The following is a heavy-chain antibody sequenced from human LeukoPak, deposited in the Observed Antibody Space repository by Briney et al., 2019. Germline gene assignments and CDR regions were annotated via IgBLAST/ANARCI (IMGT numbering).Heavy chain of an antibody. J-gene: IGHJ4*02. D-gene: IGHD1-14*01. Sequence: PGGSLRLSCAASGFTVSSNYMSRVRQAPGKGLEWVSVIYSGGSTYYADSVKGRFTISRDNSKNTLYLQMNSLRAEDTAVHYCASRYPHSRTTPDYWGQGTLVTVSS. CDR2: IYSGGST. CDR3: ASRYPHSRTTPDY. CDR1: GFTVSSNY. V-gene: IGHV3-66*01.